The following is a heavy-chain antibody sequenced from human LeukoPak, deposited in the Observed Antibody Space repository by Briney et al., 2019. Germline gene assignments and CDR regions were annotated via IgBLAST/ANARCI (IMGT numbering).Heavy chain of an antibody. CDR2: IIPIFGTA. J-gene: IGHJ5*02. D-gene: IGHD3-3*01. Sequence: SVKVSCKASGGTFSSYAISWVRQAPGQGLEWMGGIIPIFGTANYAQKFQGRVTITADESTSTAYMELSSLRSEDTAVYYCAREGSERITIFGVVTTNWFDPWGQGTLVTVSS. CDR1: GGTFSSYA. V-gene: IGHV1-69*01. CDR3: AREGSERITIFGVVTTNWFDP.